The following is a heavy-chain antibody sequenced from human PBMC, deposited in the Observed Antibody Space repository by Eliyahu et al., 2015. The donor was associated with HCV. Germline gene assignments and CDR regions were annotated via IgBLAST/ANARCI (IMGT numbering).Heavy chain of an antibody. CDR2: IGGSGDNT. V-gene: IGHV3-23*01. D-gene: IGHD6-19*01. CDR3: AKDRRYTSGWYSGYYMDV. Sequence: EVQLLESGGGLVQPGGSLRLSCAASGFTFSXXAXXWVRQAPGKGLEWVSAIGGSGDNTFYADSVKGRFTISRDISKNTLYLQMNSLRAEDTAVYYCAKDRRYTSGWYSGYYMDVWGKGTTVTVSS. J-gene: IGHJ6*03. CDR1: GFTFSXXA.